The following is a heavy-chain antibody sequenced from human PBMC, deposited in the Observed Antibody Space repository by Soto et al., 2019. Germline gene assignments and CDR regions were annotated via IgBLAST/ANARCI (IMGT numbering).Heavy chain of an antibody. CDR1: GFTFSSYA. Sequence: GGPLSPPCPASGFTFSSYAMHWVRQVPGKGLEWVAVISYDGSNKYYADSVKGRFTISRDNSKNTLYLQMNSLRAEDTAVYYCAGGSTGSYDPWGRGTLVTVSS. CDR3: AGGSTGSYDP. V-gene: IGHV3-30-3*01. J-gene: IGHJ5*02. CDR2: ISYDGSNK.